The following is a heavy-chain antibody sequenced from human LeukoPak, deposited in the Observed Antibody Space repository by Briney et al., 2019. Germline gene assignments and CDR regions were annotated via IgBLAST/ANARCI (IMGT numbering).Heavy chain of an antibody. D-gene: IGHD3-22*01. CDR3: AKDSYYDSSGYYLFDY. Sequence: GGSLRLSCAASGFTFSNYAMNWVRQAPGKGLEWVSTITSGENTYYADSVKGRFTISRDNAKNSLYLQMNSLRAEDTALYYCAKDSYYDSSGYYLFDYWGQGTLVTVSS. CDR2: ITSGENT. V-gene: IGHV3-23*01. CDR1: GFTFSNYA. J-gene: IGHJ4*02.